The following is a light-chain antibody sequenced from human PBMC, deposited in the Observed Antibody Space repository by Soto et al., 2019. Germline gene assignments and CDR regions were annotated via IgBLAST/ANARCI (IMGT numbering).Light chain of an antibody. CDR1: EAISSW. CDR3: QQARSFPLT. Sequence: DIKMTQSPSSVSASVGDRVTITCRASEAISSWLAWYQQKPGRAPKLLIYSASSLQNGAPSRFTGSGSGTDCTLTITSLQPDDTAIYYCQQARSFPLTFGGGTKVEIK. J-gene: IGKJ4*01. V-gene: IGKV1-12*01. CDR2: SAS.